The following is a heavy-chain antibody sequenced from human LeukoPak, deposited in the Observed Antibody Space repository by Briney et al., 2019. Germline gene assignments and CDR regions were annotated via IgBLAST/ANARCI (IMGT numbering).Heavy chain of an antibody. CDR2: ISYDGSNK. CDR1: GFTFSSYA. Sequence: GGSLRLSCAASGFTFSSYAMHWVRQAPGKGLEWVAVISYDGSNKYYADSVKGRFTISRDNSKNTLYLQMNSLRAEDTAVYYCAKEDVLRFLEWFKDYGMDVWGQGTTVTVSS. CDR3: AKEDVLRFLEWFKDYGMDV. D-gene: IGHD3-3*01. J-gene: IGHJ6*02. V-gene: IGHV3-30-3*01.